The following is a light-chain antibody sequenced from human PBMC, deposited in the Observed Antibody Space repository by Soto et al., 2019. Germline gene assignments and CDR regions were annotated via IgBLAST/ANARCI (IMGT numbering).Light chain of an antibody. V-gene: IGKV3-20*01. J-gene: IGKJ1*01. CDR2: AAS. Sequence: EVVLTQSPGTLSLSPGERATLSCRASQSVSSSLAWYQQKPGRAPRLLIHAASSRATGIPDRFSGSGSGTDFTLTISRLEPEDFAVYYWQHYGSSLWTFGQGTKVEIK. CDR1: QSVSSS. CDR3: QHYGSSLWT.